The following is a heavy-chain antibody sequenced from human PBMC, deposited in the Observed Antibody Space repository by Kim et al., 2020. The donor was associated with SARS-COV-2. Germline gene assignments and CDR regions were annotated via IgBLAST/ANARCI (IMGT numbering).Heavy chain of an antibody. CDR2: IIPIFGTA. J-gene: IGHJ6*02. CDR1: GGTFSSYA. D-gene: IGHD2-21*02. CDR3: ARCGVTCEDSDTIPARDGMDV. V-gene: IGHV1-69*13. Sequence: SVKVSCKASGGTFSSYAISWVRQAPGQGLEWMGGIIPIFGTANYAQKFQGRVTITADESTSTAYMELSSLRSEDTAVYYCARCGVTCEDSDTIPARDGMDVWGQGTTVTVSS.